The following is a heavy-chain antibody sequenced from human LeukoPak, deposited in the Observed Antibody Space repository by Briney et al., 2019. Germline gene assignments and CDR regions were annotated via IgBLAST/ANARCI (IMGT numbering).Heavy chain of an antibody. V-gene: IGHV3-48*03. CDR1: GFTFSSNE. J-gene: IGHJ4*02. D-gene: IGHD3-10*01. CDR3: ARAGVGFDY. CDR2: ISGSGSII. Sequence: GGSLRLSCAASGFTFSSNEMNWVRQAPGKGLEWVSYISGSGSIIYYADSVKGRFTISRDNAKNSLYLQMNSLRAEDTAVYYCARAGVGFDYWGQGTLVTVSS.